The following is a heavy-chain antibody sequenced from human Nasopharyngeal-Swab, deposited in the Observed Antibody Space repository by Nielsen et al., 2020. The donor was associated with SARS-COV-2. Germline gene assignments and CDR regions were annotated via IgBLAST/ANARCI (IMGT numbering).Heavy chain of an antibody. D-gene: IGHD2-2*01. Sequence: SETLSLTCTVSGGSFSSAGYFWTWIRQHPGKGLEWIGYIYYNGSTYYNPSLKSRVTISVDTSKNHFSLKLSSVTAADTAVYFCARSMYCSSTSCRYYFDYWGQGTLVTVSS. V-gene: IGHV4-31*03. CDR1: GGSFSSAGYF. CDR3: ARSMYCSSTSCRYYFDY. CDR2: IYYNGST. J-gene: IGHJ4*02.